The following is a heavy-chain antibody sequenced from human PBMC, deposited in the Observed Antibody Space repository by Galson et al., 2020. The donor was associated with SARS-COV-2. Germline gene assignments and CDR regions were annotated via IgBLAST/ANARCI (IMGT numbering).Heavy chain of an antibody. J-gene: IGHJ6*04. D-gene: IGHD3-10*01. CDR2: LYYSGST. CDR1: GGSISRYY. CDR3: ARHMVTMVRGVIKTYYYYGLDV. Sequence: ETSETLSLTCTVSGGSISRYYWSWIRQPPGKGLEWIGYLYYSGSTNYNPSLKSRVTISVDTSKNQFSLKLTSVTAADTAVYYCARHMVTMVRGVIKTYYYYGLDVWGKGTTVTVSS. V-gene: IGHV4-59*01.